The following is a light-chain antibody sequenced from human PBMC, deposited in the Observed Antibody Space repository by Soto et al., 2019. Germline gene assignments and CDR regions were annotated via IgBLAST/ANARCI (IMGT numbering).Light chain of an antibody. Sequence: QAVLTQPPSASGTPGQRVTISCSGSSSNIGSNYVYWYQQLPGTAPKLLIYSNNQRPSGVPDRFSGSKSGTSASLAISGLRSEYEAEYYCAAWDDSLSGPVFGGGTQLTVL. CDR3: AAWDDSLSGPV. CDR2: SNN. J-gene: IGLJ3*02. V-gene: IGLV1-47*02. CDR1: SSNIGSNY.